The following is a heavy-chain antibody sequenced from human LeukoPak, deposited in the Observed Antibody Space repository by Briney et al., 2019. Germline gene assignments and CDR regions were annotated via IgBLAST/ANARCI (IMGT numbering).Heavy chain of an antibody. CDR3: ARARGYGDYFDS. D-gene: IGHD4-17*01. V-gene: IGHV4-59*01. Sequence: SETLSLTCTVSGDSITDYYWSWIRQPPGKGLEWIGYIFYSGGTYYNPSLRSRVTISVDTSSNQFSLKVGSVAAADTAVYYCARARGYGDYFDSWAREPWSPSPQ. J-gene: IGHJ4*02. CDR2: IFYSGGT. CDR1: GDSITDYY.